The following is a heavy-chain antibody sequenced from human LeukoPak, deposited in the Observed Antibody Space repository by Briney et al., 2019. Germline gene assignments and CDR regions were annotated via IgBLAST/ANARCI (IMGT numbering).Heavy chain of an antibody. J-gene: IGHJ6*03. Sequence: SVKVSCKASGGTFSSYAISWVRQAPGQGLEWMGGIIPIFGTANYAQKFQGRVTITADKSTSTAYMELSSLRSEDTAVYYCARDLSSYDILTGLADHYYYMDVWGKGTTVTISS. CDR1: GGTFSSYA. CDR3: ARDLSSYDILTGLADHYYYMDV. V-gene: IGHV1-69*06. D-gene: IGHD3-9*01. CDR2: IIPIFGTA.